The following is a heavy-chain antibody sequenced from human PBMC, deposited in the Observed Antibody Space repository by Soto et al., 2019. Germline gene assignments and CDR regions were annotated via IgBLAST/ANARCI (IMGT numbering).Heavy chain of an antibody. Sequence: QVQLVQSGAEVKRPGSSVKVSCKASGDTFAFHSINWVRQAPGLGLEWTGRINPILSMANYAQRCQGRVTMTADKSTSTAYMVLSSLGSEDTAIYYCATSYSSGYRAFDYCGQGALGTVS. CDR1: GDTFAFHS. V-gene: IGHV1-69*02. J-gene: IGHJ4*02. CDR2: INPILSMA. D-gene: IGHD3-10*01. CDR3: ATSYSSGYRAFDY.